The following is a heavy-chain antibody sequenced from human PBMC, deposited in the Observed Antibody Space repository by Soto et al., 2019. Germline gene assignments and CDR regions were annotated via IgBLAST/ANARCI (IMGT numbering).Heavy chain of an antibody. CDR2: IYYNGST. V-gene: IGHV4-59*01. CDR1: GGSFIDCY. Sequence: SETLSLTYAVYGGSFIDCYWSWIRQPPGKGLEWIGYIYYNGSTNSNPSLKSRVTISLDMSKNHVSLILKSVNIADTAVYFCAEDSYYHDSTGYYIFDYWGQGTLVTVSS. D-gene: IGHD3-22*01. CDR3: AEDSYYHDSTGYYIFDY. J-gene: IGHJ4*02.